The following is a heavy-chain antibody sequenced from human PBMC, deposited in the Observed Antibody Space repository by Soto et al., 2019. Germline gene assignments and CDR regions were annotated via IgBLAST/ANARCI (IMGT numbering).Heavy chain of an antibody. CDR3: ARAPPRYCSGGSCYSTDY. CDR2: ISSSSSYI. V-gene: IGHV3-21*01. Sequence: EVQLVESGGGLVKPGGSLRLSCAASGFTFSSYSMNWVHQAPGKGLEWVSSISSSSSYIYYADSVKGRFTISRDNAKNSLYLQMNSLRAEDTAVYYCARAPPRYCSGGSCYSTDYWGQGTLVTVSS. D-gene: IGHD2-15*01. CDR1: GFTFSSYS. J-gene: IGHJ4*02.